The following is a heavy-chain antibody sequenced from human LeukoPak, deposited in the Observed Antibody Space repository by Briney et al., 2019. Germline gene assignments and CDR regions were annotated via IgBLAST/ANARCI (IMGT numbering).Heavy chain of an antibody. D-gene: IGHD5-24*01. Sequence: GGSLRLSCAVSGYSFDDYGMRWVRQVPGKGLEWVAGINWNGGSTGYAASVKGRCTISRDNAKTALYLEMNSLRAEDTAFYYCVRLGRDGYTYGAAYWGQGTLVTVSS. CDR2: INWNGGST. CDR3: VRLGRDGYTYGAAY. V-gene: IGHV3-20*04. CDR1: GYSFDDYG. J-gene: IGHJ1*01.